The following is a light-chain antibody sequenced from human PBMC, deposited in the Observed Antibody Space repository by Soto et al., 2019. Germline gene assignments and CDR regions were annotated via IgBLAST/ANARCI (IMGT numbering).Light chain of an antibody. CDR2: KAS. CDR3: QQS. Sequence: DIQMTQSPSTLYASARDTVTITCRASQTISSWLAWFQQRPGRAPKFLIYKASSLKNGVPLRFSGSGSGTQFTLTNSSLQPDDFATYYSQQSIGQGNKVDIK. CDR1: QTISSW. J-gene: IGKJ1*01. V-gene: IGKV1-5*03.